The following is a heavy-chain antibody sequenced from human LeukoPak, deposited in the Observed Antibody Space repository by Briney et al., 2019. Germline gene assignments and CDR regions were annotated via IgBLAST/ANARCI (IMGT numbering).Heavy chain of an antibody. J-gene: IGHJ6*02. CDR2: IYYSGST. V-gene: IGHV4-31*03. CDR1: GGSISSGGYY. CDR3: ALEGPNYYYYGMDV. Sequence: PSENLSRNGTVSGGSISSGGYYWSWNRQHPGKGLEWIGYIYYSGSTYYNPSLKSRVTISVDTSKNQFSLKLSSVTAADTAVYYCALEGPNYYYYGMDVWGQGTTVTVSS.